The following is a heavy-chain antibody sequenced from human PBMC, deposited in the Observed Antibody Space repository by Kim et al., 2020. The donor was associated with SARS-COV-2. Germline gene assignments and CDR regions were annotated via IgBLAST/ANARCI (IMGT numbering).Heavy chain of an antibody. CDR2: IIPIFGTA. J-gene: IGHJ4*02. D-gene: IGHD3-22*01. CDR3: ARELDSSGYFNY. Sequence: SVKVSCKASGGTFSSYAISWVRQAPGQGLEWMGGIIPIFGTANYAQKFQGRVTITADESTSTAYMELSSLRSEDTAVYYCARELDSSGYFNYWGQGTLVTVSS. V-gene: IGHV1-69*13. CDR1: GGTFSSYA.